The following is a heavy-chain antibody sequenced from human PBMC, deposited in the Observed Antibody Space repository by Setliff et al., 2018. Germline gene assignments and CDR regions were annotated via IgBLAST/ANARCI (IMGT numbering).Heavy chain of an antibody. V-gene: IGHV4-38-2*02. CDR1: DYSISSGYY. D-gene: IGHD3-22*01. Sequence: SETLSLTCAVSDYSISSGYYWGWIRQPPGKGLEWIGSIYHSGSTYYNPSLKSRVTISVDTSKNQFSLKLSSVTAAATAVYYCARESRSYYDNLGTLDYGGQGTLVTGSS. CDR3: ARESRSYYDNLGTLDY. CDR2: IYHSGST. J-gene: IGHJ4*02.